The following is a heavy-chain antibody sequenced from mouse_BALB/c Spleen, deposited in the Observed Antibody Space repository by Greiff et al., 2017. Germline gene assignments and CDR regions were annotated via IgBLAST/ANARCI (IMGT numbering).Heavy chain of an antibody. Sequence: EVNVVESGGGLVQPGGSLKLSCAASGFTFSSYTMSWVRQTPEKRLEWVAYISNGGGSTYYPDTVKGRFTISRDHAKNTLYLQISSLKSEDTAMDYCARHELVVLGPFAYWGQGTLVTVSA. J-gene: IGHJ3*01. CDR2: ISNGGGST. CDR3: ARHELVVLGPFAY. D-gene: IGHD3-1*01. V-gene: IGHV5-12-2*01. CDR1: GFTFSSYT.